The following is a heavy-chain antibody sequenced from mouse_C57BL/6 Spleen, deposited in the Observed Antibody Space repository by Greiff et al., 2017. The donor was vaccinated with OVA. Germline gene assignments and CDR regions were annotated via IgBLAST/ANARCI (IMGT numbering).Heavy chain of an antibody. V-gene: IGHV1-50*01. CDR1: GYTFTSYW. J-gene: IGHJ3*01. CDR3: ARGGLRRFAY. D-gene: IGHD3-1*01. CDR2: IDTSDSYT. Sequence: QVQLQQPGAELVKPGASVKLSCKASGYTFTSYWMQWVKQRPGQGLEWIGEIDTSDSYTNYNQKFKGKATLTVDTSSSTAYMQLSSRTSEDSAVYYCARGGLRRFAYWGQGTLVTVSA.